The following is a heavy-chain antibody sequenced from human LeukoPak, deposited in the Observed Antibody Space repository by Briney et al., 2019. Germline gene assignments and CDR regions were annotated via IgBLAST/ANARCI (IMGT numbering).Heavy chain of an antibody. CDR3: AREEGSSKKGNWFDP. D-gene: IGHD6-13*01. CDR2: ISYDGSNK. V-gene: IGHV3-30-3*01. Sequence: GGSLRLSCAASGFTFSSYAMHWVRQAPGKGLEWVAVISYDGSNKYYADSVKGRFTISRDNSKNTLYLQMNSLRAEDTAVYYCAREEGSSKKGNWFDPWGQGTLVTVSS. J-gene: IGHJ5*02. CDR1: GFTFSSYA.